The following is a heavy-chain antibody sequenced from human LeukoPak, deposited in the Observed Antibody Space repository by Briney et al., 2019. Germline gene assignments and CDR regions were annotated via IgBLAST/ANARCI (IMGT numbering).Heavy chain of an antibody. CDR3: ARDPYGSGTYHGWFDP. Sequence: SETLSLTCTVSGASITSYYWSWVRQPPGKGLEWVGYIYYSGSTNYNPSLKSRVTISVDTPKNQFSLKLTFVTAADTAVYYCARDPYGSGTYHGWFDPWGQGTLVTVSS. CDR1: GASITSYY. CDR2: IYYSGST. D-gene: IGHD3-10*01. V-gene: IGHV4-59*01. J-gene: IGHJ5*02.